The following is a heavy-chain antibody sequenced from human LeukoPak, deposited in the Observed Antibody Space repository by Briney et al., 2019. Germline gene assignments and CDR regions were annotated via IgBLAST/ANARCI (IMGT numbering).Heavy chain of an antibody. CDR1: GYIFTSRA. CDR2: INTNTGNP. Sequence: ASVKVSCKASGYIFTSRAINWVRQAPGQGLEWMGWINTNTGNPTYAQGFTGRFVFSLDTSVNTAYLQISSLKAEDTAVYYCARDPSSWYSVAFDVWGQGAMVTVSS. V-gene: IGHV7-4-1*02. J-gene: IGHJ3*01. CDR3: ARDPSSWYSVAFDV. D-gene: IGHD6-13*01.